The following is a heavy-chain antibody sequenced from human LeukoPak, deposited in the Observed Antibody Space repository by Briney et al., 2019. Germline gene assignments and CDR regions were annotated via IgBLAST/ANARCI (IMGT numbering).Heavy chain of an antibody. J-gene: IGHJ4*02. V-gene: IGHV1-46*01. CDR1: GYSFTSYY. CDR3: ARVRGYSLFDY. CDR2: INPSGGTT. Sequence: ASVKVSCKAFGYSFTSYYMHWVRQAPGQGLEWMGIINPSGGTTSYAHRFQDRVTMTRDTSTSTVYMELSSLRSEDTAVYFCARVRGYSLFDYWGQGILVTVSS. D-gene: IGHD5-18*01.